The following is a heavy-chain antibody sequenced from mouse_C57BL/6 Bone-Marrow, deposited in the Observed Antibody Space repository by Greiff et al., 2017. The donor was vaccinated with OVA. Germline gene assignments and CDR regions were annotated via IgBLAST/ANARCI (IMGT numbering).Heavy chain of an antibody. CDR3: ARSGSTTVVATDVDV. D-gene: IGHD1-1*01. J-gene: IGHJ1*03. CDR2: IDPSDSYT. V-gene: IGHV1-69*01. Sequence: VQLQQPGAELVMPGASVKLSCKASGYTFTSYWMHWVKQRPGQGLEWIGEIDPSDSYTNYNQKFKGKSTLTVDKSSSTAYMQLSSLTSEDSAVYYCARSGSTTVVATDVDVWGTGTTVTVSS. CDR1: GYTFTSYW.